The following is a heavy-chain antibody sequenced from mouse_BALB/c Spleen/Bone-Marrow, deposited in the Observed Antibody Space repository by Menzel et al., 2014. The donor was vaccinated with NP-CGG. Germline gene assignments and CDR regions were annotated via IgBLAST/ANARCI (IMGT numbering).Heavy chain of an antibody. D-gene: IGHD2-2*01. J-gene: IGHJ2*01. CDR3: ARINGYDY. Sequence: VQLQQSGAELVKPGASVKLSCKASGYTFTSYWMHWVKQRPGQGLEWIGEIDPGTGRTDYNKKFKGRATLTVDKSSSTAYMHLSSLTSEDSAVYYCARINGYDYWGQGTTPTVSS. CDR1: GYTFTSYW. V-gene: IGHV1S81*02. CDR2: IDPGTGRT.